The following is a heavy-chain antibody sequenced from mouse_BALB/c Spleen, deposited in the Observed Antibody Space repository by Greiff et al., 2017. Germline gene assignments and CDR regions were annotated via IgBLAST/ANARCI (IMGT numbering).Heavy chain of an antibody. V-gene: IGHV1-5*01. J-gene: IGHJ4*01. CDR2: IYPGNSDT. CDR3: TKGAARAFYAMDY. Sequence: VQLQQSGTVLARPGASVKMSCKASGYTFTSYWMHWVKQRPGQGLEWIGAIYPGNSDTSYNQKFKGKAKLTAVTSTSTAYMELSSLTNEDSAVYYCTKGAARAFYAMDYWGQGTSVTVSS. D-gene: IGHD3-1*01. CDR1: GYTFTSYW.